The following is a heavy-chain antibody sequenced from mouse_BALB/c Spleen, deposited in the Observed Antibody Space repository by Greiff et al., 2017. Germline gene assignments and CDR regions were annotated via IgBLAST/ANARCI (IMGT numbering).Heavy chain of an antibody. V-gene: IGHV5-6-5*01. CDR1: GFTFSSYA. CDR2: ISSGGST. J-gene: IGHJ1*01. CDR3: APYYRYDGGYFDV. Sequence: EVMLVESGGGLVKPGGSLKLSCAASGFTFSSYAMSWVRQTPEKRLEWVASISSGGSTYYPDSVKGRFTISRDNARNILYLQMSSLRSEDTAMYYCAPYYRYDGGYFDVWGAGTTVTVSS. D-gene: IGHD2-14*01.